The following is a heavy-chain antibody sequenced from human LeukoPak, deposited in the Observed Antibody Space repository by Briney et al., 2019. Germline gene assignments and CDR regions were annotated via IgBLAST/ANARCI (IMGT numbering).Heavy chain of an antibody. CDR2: ISSSSSYI. CDR3: ATQRSYYYDSSGYYYLDY. Sequence: GGSLRLSCAASGFTFSSYSMNWVRQAPGKGLEWVSSISSSSSYIYYADSVKGRFTISRDNAKNSLYLQMNSLRAEDTAVYYCATQRSYYYDSSGYYYLDYWGQGTLVTVSS. D-gene: IGHD3-22*01. V-gene: IGHV3-21*01. CDR1: GFTFSSYS. J-gene: IGHJ4*02.